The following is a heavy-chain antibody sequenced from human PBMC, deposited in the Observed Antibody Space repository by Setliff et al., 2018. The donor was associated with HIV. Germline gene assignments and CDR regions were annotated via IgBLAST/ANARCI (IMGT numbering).Heavy chain of an antibody. CDR3: ARGKWEPRGYYMDA. D-gene: IGHD1-26*01. CDR2: INPDSGGT. Sequence: ASVKVSCKASGYTFTGYYMHWVRQAPGQGLEWMGWINPDSGGTNLAQKFQGRVTITADKSTSTAYMELSSLRSEDTAVYYCARGKWEPRGYYMDAWGKGTTVTVSS. J-gene: IGHJ6*03. V-gene: IGHV1-2*02. CDR1: GYTFTGYY.